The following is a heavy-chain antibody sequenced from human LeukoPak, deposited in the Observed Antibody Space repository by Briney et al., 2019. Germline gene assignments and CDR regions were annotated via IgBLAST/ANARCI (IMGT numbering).Heavy chain of an antibody. CDR1: GGSFSGNY. J-gene: IGHJ4*02. Sequence: SETLSLTCAVYGGSFSGNYWSWIRQPPGKGLEWIGGINHSGSTNYNPSLKSRVTISVDTSKNQFSLKLSSVTAADTAVYYCARVAVASRGGALDYWGQGTLVTVSS. CDR3: ARVAVASRGGALDY. D-gene: IGHD6-19*01. CDR2: INHSGST. V-gene: IGHV4-34*01.